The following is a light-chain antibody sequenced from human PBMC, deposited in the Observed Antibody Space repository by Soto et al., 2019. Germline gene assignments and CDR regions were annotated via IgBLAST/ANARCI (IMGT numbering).Light chain of an antibody. Sequence: DIQLTQSPPSLSASIGDRVTITCWASQSISSYLNWYQQKPGKAPKIMIYKASYLQSGVPSRFSGSGSGTDFTLTISSLQPEDFATYYCQQSYSTPLTFGGGTKVDIK. V-gene: IGKV1-39*01. J-gene: IGKJ4*01. CDR1: QSISSY. CDR2: KAS. CDR3: QQSYSTPLT.